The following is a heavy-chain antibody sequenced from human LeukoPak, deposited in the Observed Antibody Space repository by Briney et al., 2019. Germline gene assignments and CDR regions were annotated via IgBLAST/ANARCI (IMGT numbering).Heavy chain of an antibody. CDR1: GYTFTGYY. Sequence: GASVKVSRKASGYTFTGYYMHWVRQAPGQGLEWMGWINPNSGGTNYAQKFQGRVTVTRDTSISTAYMELSRLRSDDTAVYYCARGIAALYYFDYWGQGTLVTVSS. CDR2: INPNSGGT. D-gene: IGHD6-6*01. J-gene: IGHJ4*02. CDR3: ARGIAALYYFDY. V-gene: IGHV1-2*02.